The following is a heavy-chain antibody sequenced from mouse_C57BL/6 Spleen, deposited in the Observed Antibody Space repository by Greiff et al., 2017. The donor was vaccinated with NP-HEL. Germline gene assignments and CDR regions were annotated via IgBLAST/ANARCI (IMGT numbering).Heavy chain of an antibody. Sequence: QVQLQQSGAELVRPGTSVKVSCKASGYAFTNYLIEWVKQRPGQGLEWIGVINPGSGGTNYNEQFKGKATLTADKSSSTAYMQLSSLTSEDSAVYFCAREDYGYDFDYWGQGTTLTVSS. CDR2: INPGSGGT. J-gene: IGHJ2*01. CDR3: AREDYGYDFDY. D-gene: IGHD2-2*01. CDR1: GYAFTNYL. V-gene: IGHV1-54*01.